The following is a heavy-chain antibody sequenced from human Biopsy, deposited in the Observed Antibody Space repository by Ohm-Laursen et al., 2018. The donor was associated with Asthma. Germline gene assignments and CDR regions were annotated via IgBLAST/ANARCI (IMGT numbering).Heavy chain of an antibody. D-gene: IGHD4-11*01. CDR2: IYYSGST. J-gene: IGHJ2*01. Sequence: TLSLTCTVSGGSISNSYWSWIRQPPGKGLGWIGYIYYSGSTNYNHSLKSRVTISVDTSKNQFSLKLSSVTAADTAVYYCAREVGTTYVDDVIRCFDLWGRGTLVTVSS. V-gene: IGHV4-59*13. CDR3: AREVGTTYVDDVIRCFDL. CDR1: GGSISNSY.